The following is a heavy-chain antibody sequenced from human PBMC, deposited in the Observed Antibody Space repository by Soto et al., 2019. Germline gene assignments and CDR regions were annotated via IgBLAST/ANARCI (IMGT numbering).Heavy chain of an antibody. J-gene: IGHJ4*02. CDR3: TRRADILTAK. V-gene: IGHV3-73*01. CDR2: IRSKANSYAT. Sequence: EVQLVESGGGLVQPGGSLKLSCAASGFTFSGSAMHWVRQASGKGLEWVGRIRSKANSYATAYAASVKGRFTISRDDSKNTAYLQMNSLKTEDTAVYYCTRRADILTAKWGQGTLVTVSS. CDR1: GFTFSGSA. D-gene: IGHD3-9*01.